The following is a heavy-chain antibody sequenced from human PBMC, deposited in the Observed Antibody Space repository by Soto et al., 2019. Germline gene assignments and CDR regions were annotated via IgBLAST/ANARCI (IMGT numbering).Heavy chain of an antibody. CDR2: ISSTTSYI. CDR3: TRVLIAAAGRGPDY. CDR1: GFTFSSYT. V-gene: IGHV3-21*06. J-gene: IGHJ4*02. Sequence: LRLSCAASGFTFSSYTLSWVRQAPGKGLEWVSSISSTTSYIFYADSVKGRFTVSRDNAKSSLYLQMDSLRAEDTAVYYCTRVLIAAAGRGPDYWGEGTLVTVSS. D-gene: IGHD6-13*01.